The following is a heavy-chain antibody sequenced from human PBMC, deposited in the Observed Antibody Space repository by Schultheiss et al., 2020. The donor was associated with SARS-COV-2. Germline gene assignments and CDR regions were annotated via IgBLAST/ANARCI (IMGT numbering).Heavy chain of an antibody. D-gene: IGHD3-3*01. Sequence: GGSLRLSCTASGFTFSSYSMNWVRQAPGKGLEWVSRINSDGSSTSYADSVKGRFTISRDNAKNSLYLQMNSLRAEDTAVYYCARSQPYYDFWSAHSDYYYGMDVWGQGTTVTVSS. V-gene: IGHV3-74*01. J-gene: IGHJ6*02. CDR3: ARSQPYYDFWSAHSDYYYGMDV. CDR2: INSDGSST. CDR1: GFTFSSYS.